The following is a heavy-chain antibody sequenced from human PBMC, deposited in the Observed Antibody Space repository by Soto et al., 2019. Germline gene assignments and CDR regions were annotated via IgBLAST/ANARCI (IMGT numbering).Heavy chain of an antibody. Sequence: PGGSLRLSCAASGFTVTNAAMTWVRQAPGKGLGWVGRVKSKTDGATTDYAAPVKGRFTISRDDSKNTLYLEMDSLKTEDTAVYYCATPLPLITVTPRWGQGT. CDR2: VKSKTDGATT. CDR3: ATPLPLITVTPR. D-gene: IGHD3-16*01. CDR1: GFTVTNAA. J-gene: IGHJ4*02. V-gene: IGHV3-15*01.